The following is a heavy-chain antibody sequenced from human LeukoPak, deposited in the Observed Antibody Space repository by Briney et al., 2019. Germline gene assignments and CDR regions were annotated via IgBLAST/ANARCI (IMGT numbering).Heavy chain of an antibody. CDR1: GFTFTSYA. CDR3: AGDPSYGGH. V-gene: IGHV3-21*01. D-gene: IGHD5-18*01. Sequence: KPGGSLRLSCAASGFTFTSYAMNWVRQAPGKGLEWVSSISSGGTYTYYGDSVKGRFTISRDNAKNSLYLQMNSLRAEDTAVYYCAGDPSYGGHWGQGTLVTVSP. CDR2: ISSGGTYT. J-gene: IGHJ4*02.